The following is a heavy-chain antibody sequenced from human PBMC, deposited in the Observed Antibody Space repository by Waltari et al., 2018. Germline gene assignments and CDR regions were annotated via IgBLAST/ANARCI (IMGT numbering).Heavy chain of an antibody. CDR2: IWYDGSNK. V-gene: IGHV3-33*01. Sequence: QVQLVESGGGVVQPGRSLRLSCAASGFTFSSYGMHWVRQAPGKGLEWVAVIWYDGSNKDYADSVKGRFTISRDNSKNTLYLQMNSLRAEDTAVYYCARGARGNKSPNAFDIWGQGTMVTVSS. D-gene: IGHD3-16*01. CDR1: GFTFSSYG. J-gene: IGHJ3*02. CDR3: ARGARGNKSPNAFDI.